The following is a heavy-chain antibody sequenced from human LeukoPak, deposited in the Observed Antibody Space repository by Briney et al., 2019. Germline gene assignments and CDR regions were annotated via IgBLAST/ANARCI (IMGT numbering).Heavy chain of an antibody. D-gene: IGHD6-13*01. Sequence: GGSLRLSCAASGFTFSSYNMNWVRQAPGKGLEWVSSISSSSSYIYYADSVKGRFTISRDNAKNSLYLQMNSLRAEDTAVYYCARPRRYSSNDFDYWGQGTLVTVSS. CDR1: GFTFSSYN. CDR3: ARPRRYSSNDFDY. V-gene: IGHV3-21*01. CDR2: ISSSSSYI. J-gene: IGHJ4*02.